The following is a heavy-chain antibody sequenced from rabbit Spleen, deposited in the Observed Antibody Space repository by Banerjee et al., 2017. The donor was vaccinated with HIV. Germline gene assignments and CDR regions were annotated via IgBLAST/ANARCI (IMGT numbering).Heavy chain of an antibody. CDR2: GYPDGIGST. V-gene: IGHV1S40*01. D-gene: IGHD1-1*01. CDR1: GFSFSTTYY. CDR3: ARDLLGVIGWNFYL. J-gene: IGHJ4*01. Sequence: QSLEESGGDMVKPGASLTLTCTASGFSFSTTYYICWVRQAPGKGLEWIGCGYPDGIGSTYYANWAKGRFTISRTSSTTVTLEMTSLTAADTATYFCARDLLGVIGWNFYLWGQGTLVTVS.